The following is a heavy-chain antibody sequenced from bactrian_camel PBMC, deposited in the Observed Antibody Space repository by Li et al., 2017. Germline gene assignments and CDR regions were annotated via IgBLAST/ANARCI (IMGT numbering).Heavy chain of an antibody. D-gene: IGHD5*01. CDR3: AADPLDYGLGPTDNGYNY. Sequence: VQLVESGGGSVQPGGSLTLSCAASGFIFSYYDMSWVRQAPGKGLEWVSAINSGGSRTYSADSVKGRFTISRDNAKNTLYLQMNSLKPEDTAVYYCAADPLDYGLGPTDNGYNYWGQGTQVTVS. CDR2: INSGGSRT. V-gene: IGHV3S40*01. CDR1: GFIFSYYD. J-gene: IGHJ4*01.